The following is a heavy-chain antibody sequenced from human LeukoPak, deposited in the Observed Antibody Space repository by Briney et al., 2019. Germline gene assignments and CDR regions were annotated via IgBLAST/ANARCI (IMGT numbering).Heavy chain of an antibody. CDR3: ARDRGYNYGFDFDY. J-gene: IGHJ4*02. V-gene: IGHV3-30*04. D-gene: IGHD5-18*01. CDR2: ISYDGSNK. Sequence: GGSLRLSCAASGFTFSSYAMHWVRQAPGKGLEWVAVISYDGSNKYYADPVKGRFTISRDNAKNSLYLQMNSLRAEDTAVYYCARDRGYNYGFDFDYWGQGTLVTVSS. CDR1: GFTFSSYA.